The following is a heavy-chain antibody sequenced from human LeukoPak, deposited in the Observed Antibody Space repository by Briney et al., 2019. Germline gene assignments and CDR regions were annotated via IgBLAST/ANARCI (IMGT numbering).Heavy chain of an antibody. J-gene: IGHJ4*02. CDR2: ISYYGGKK. Sequence: RGGPLRLSCAASGLPLSSYAIYCLRQSTGKALEGVTFISYYGGKKDYADSGKGRLTLFRDNSKTTVYLQVNGLRTEDTAVYYCAKDRLLNCRGDCYIFDYWGQGTVVTVSS. V-gene: IGHV3-30*04. CDR1: GLPLSSYA. D-gene: IGHD2-21*02. CDR3: AKDRLLNCRGDCYIFDY.